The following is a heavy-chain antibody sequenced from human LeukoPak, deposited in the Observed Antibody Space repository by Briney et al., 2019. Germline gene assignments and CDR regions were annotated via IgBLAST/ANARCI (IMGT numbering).Heavy chain of an antibody. J-gene: IGHJ4*02. V-gene: IGHV3-33*01. D-gene: IGHD4-17*01. CDR1: GFTFSSYG. CDR3: ARDPRMTTVTTLPDY. Sequence: PGGSLRLSCAASGFTFSSYGMHWVRQAPGKGLEWVAVIWYDGSNKYYADSVKGRFTISRDNSKNTLYLQMNSLRAEDTAVYYCARDPRMTTVTTLPDYWGQGTLVTVSS. CDR2: IWYDGSNK.